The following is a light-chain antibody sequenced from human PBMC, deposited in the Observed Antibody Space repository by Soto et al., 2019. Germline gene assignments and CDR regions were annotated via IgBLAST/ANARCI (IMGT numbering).Light chain of an antibody. J-gene: IGKJ5*01. CDR3: QQYDSFSIT. V-gene: IGKV1-5*01. Sequence: DIQMTQSPSTLSASVGDRVTITCRASQSISTWLAWYQQKSGRAPKRLIYDSSSLESGVPSRFSGSGSGTEFSLTISSLQPDDFATYFCQQYDSFSITFGQGTRLEI. CDR1: QSISTW. CDR2: DSS.